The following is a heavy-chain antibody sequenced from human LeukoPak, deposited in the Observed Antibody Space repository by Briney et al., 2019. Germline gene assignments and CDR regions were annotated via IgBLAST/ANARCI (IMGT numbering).Heavy chain of an antibody. J-gene: IGHJ4*02. D-gene: IGHD6-13*01. CDR1: GFTFSSYS. CDR2: ISSSSSYI. CDR3: ARGRIAAAITFDY. Sequence: GGSLRLSCAASGFTFSSYSMNWVRQAPGKGLEWVSSISSSSSYIYYADSVKGRFTISRDNAKNSLYLQMNSLRAEDTAVYYCARGRIAAAITFDYWGQGTLATVSS. V-gene: IGHV3-21*01.